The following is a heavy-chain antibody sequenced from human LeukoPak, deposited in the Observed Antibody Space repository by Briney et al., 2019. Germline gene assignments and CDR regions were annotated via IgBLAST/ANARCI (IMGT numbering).Heavy chain of an antibody. Sequence: SETLSLTCTVSGGSISTSISYWGWIRQPPGKGLEWLGTLSYGGSTFYTPSLKSRVTISEDTSKRHLSLKLRSVTAADTAVYYCARPSSSWYQSFYFDSWGQGILVTVSS. D-gene: IGHD6-13*01. CDR2: LSYGGST. CDR3: ARPSSSWYQSFYFDS. V-gene: IGHV4-39*01. CDR1: GGSISTSISY. J-gene: IGHJ4*02.